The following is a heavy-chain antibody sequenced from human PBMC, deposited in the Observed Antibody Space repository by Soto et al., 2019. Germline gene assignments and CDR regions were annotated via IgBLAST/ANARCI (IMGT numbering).Heavy chain of an antibody. J-gene: IGHJ6*02. CDR1: GGSISSGDYY. V-gene: IGHV4-30-4*02. Sequence: PSETLSLTCTVSGGSISSGDYYWSWIRQPPGKGLEWIGYIYYSGSTYYNPSLKSRVTISVDTSKNQFSLKLSSVTAADTAVYYCARDRLEMATKNYYYYGMDVWGQGTTVTVSS. CDR2: IYYSGST. CDR3: ARDRLEMATKNYYYYGMDV. D-gene: IGHD5-12*01.